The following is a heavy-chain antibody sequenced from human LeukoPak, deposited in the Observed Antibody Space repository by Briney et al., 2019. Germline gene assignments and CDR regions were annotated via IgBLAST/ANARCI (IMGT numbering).Heavy chain of an antibody. CDR2: IYHSGST. D-gene: IGHD3-16*01. CDR3: ARGGDFDY. CDR1: GGSISSGDYS. J-gene: IGHJ4*02. V-gene: IGHV4-30-2*01. Sequence: ASETLSLTCTVSGGSISSGDYSWSWIRQPPGKGLEWIGYIYHSGSTYYNPSLKSRVTISVDRSKNQFSLKLSSVTAADTAVYYCARGGDFDYWGQGTLVTVSS.